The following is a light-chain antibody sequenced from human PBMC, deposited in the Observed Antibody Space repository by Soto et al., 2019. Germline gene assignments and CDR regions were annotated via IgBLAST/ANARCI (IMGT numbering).Light chain of an antibody. Sequence: DIQMTQSPSSVSASVGDRVTMTCRASQGVSRWLAWYQQKPGQAPKLLIYLASNLADGVPSRFSGSASGTNFTLTITSLQPEDFATYYCQQTISFPLTFGPGTKVD. CDR3: QQTISFPLT. CDR1: QGVSRW. J-gene: IGKJ3*01. CDR2: LAS. V-gene: IGKV1-12*01.